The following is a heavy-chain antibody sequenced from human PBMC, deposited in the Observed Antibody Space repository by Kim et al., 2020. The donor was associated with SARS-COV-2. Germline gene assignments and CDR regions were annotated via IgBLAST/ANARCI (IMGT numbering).Heavy chain of an antibody. V-gene: IGHV1-2*02. CDR2: INPNSGGT. J-gene: IGHJ4*02. CDR1: GYTFTGYY. CDR3: ARDPLRFLEWSPNFDY. Sequence: ASVKVSCKASGYTFTGYYMHWVRQAPGQGLEWMGWINPNSGGTNYAQKFQGRVTMTRDTSISTAYMELSRLRSDDTAVYYCARDPLRFLEWSPNFDYWGQGTLVTVSS. D-gene: IGHD3-3*01.